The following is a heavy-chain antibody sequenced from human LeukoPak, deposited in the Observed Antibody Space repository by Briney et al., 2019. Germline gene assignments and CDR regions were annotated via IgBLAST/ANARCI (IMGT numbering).Heavy chain of an antibody. CDR2: INPNSGGT. CDR1: GYTFTGYY. J-gene: IGHJ6*03. CDR3: ARGCDYDILTGYHKCYYYYMDV. D-gene: IGHD3-9*01. V-gene: IGHV1-2*02. Sequence: ASVKVSCKASGYTFTGYYMHWVRQAPGQGLEWMGWINPNSGGTNYAQKFQGRVTMTRDTSISTAYMELSRLRSDDTAVYYCARGCDYDILTGYHKCYYYYMDVWGKGTTVTVSS.